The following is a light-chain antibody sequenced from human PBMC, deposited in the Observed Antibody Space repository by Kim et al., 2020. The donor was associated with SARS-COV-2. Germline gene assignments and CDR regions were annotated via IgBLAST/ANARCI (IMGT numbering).Light chain of an antibody. Sequence: GGGVSMTCRGSQGISKDLAWDQEKPGNAPKLRIFAASALQSGVPTRFSGSGSGTDFTLTISSLQPEDVATYYCQKYNGAPWTFGQGTKVDIK. V-gene: IGKV1-27*01. CDR2: AAS. J-gene: IGKJ1*01. CDR1: QGISKD. CDR3: QKYNGAPWT.